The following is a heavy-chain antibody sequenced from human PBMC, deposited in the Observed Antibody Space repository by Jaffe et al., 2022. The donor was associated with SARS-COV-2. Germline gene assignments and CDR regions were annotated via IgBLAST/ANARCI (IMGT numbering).Heavy chain of an antibody. J-gene: IGHJ3*02. CDR3: ARARKAFDI. Sequence: QVQLVESGGGVVQPGRSLRLSCAASGFTFSSYGMHWVRQAPGKGLEWVAVIWYDGSNKYYADSVKGRFTISRDNSKNTLYLQMNSLRAEDTAVYYCARARKAFDIWGQGTMVTVSS. V-gene: IGHV3-33*01. CDR2: IWYDGSNK. CDR1: GFTFSSYG.